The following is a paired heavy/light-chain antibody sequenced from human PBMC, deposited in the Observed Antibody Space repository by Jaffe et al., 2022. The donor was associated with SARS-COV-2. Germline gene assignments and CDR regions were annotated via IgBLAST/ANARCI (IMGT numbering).Light chain of an antibody. V-gene: IGLV2-11*01. CDR2: DVT. Sequence: QSALTQPRSVSGSPGQSVTISCTGTSNDVGGYNYVSWYQQHPGKAPKLIIYDVTERPSGVPDRFSGSKSGNTASLTISGLQAEDEADFYCCSYAGTYTYVFGTGTKVTVL. CDR3: CSYAGTYTYV. CDR1: SNDVGGYNY. J-gene: IGLJ1*01.
Heavy chain of an antibody. J-gene: IGHJ4*02. CDR3: ARLRTFDL. CDR1: GASIGSGIYH. Sequence: QVQLQESGPGLVKPSETLSLTCTVSGASIGSGIYHWGWIRQPPGKGLEWIGSVHYSGATYYNPSLKNRVTIFMEMSENQFSLKLNSVTAADAAVYYCARLRTFDLWGQGTLVTVSS. CDR2: VHYSGAT. V-gene: IGHV4-39*01.